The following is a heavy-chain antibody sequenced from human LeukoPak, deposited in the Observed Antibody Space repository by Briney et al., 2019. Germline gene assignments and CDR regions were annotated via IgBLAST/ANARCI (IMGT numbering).Heavy chain of an antibody. Sequence: GGSLRLSCAASGFTFSSYWMSWVRQAPGKGLEWVANIKQDGSEKYYVDSVKGRFTISRDNAKNSLYLQMNSLRAEDTAVYYCARVGTTVTTGGDGMDYWGQGTLVTVSS. D-gene: IGHD4-17*01. CDR3: ARVGTTVTTGGDGMDY. CDR2: IKQDGSEK. J-gene: IGHJ4*02. V-gene: IGHV3-7*01. CDR1: GFTFSSYW.